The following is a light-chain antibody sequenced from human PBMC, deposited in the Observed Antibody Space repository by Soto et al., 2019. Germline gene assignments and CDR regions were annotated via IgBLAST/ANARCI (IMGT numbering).Light chain of an antibody. CDR1: QSVLYSSNNENY. V-gene: IGKV4-1*01. CDR3: QQYYSTPRT. Sequence: DIVMTQSPDSLAVSLGERATINCKSSQSVLYSSNNENYLAWCQQKPGQPPKLLIYWASTRESGVPDRFSGSGSGTDFTLTISSLQAEDVAVYYCQQYYSTPRTFGQGTKVEIK. CDR2: WAS. J-gene: IGKJ1*01.